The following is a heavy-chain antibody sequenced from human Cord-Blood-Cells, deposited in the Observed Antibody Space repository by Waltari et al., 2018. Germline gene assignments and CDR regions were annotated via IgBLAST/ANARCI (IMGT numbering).Heavy chain of an antibody. Sequence: QVTLRESGPALVKPTQTLTLTCTFSGFALSTSGMCVSWIRQPPGKALEVLDRIDWDDDKYYRTSLKTRLTISKDTSKNQVVLTMTNMDPVDTATYYCARISCPVGVVAADAFDIWGQGTMVTVSS. CDR3: ARISCPVGVVAADAFDI. D-gene: IGHD2-15*01. J-gene: IGHJ3*02. CDR2: IDWDDDK. V-gene: IGHV2-70*15. CDR1: GFALSTSGMC.